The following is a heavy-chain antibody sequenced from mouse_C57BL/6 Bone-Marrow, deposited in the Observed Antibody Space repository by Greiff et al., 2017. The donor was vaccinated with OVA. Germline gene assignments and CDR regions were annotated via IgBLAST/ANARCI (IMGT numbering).Heavy chain of an antibody. CDR2: IHPNSGRT. CDR1: GYTFTSYW. D-gene: IGHD1-1*02. Sequence: VQLQQPGAELVKPGASVKLSCKASGYTFTSYWMHWVKQRPGQGLEWIGMIHPNSGRTNYNEKFKSKATMTVDKSSSTAYMQLSSLTSEDSAVYYCASVYGGAYWGQGTLVTVSA. J-gene: IGHJ3*01. V-gene: IGHV1-64*01. CDR3: ASVYGGAY.